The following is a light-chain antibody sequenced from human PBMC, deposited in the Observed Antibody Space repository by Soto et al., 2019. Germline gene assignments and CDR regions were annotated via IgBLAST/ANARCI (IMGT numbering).Light chain of an antibody. CDR3: SLYAGTNSVV. CDR1: SSDIGAYKF. V-gene: IGLV2-8*01. Sequence: QSVLTQPPSASGSPGQSVAISCTGTSSDIGAYKFVSWYQQRPGKAPRLILYEVSRRPSGVPDRFSGSKSGNTASLTVSGLLADDEADYYCSLYAGTNSVVFGGGTQLTVL. J-gene: IGLJ2*01. CDR2: EVS.